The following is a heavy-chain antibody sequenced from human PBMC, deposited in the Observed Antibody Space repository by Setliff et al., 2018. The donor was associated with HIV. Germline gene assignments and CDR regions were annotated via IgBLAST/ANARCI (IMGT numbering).Heavy chain of an antibody. CDR2: ISSGSSYI. CDR3: ARDRSARLSLDYYFDF. D-gene: IGHD6-6*01. V-gene: IGHV3-21*01. Sequence: GGSLRLSCAASGCTFSSYSMNWVRPAPGKGLEWVSSISSGSSYIYYAESVKGRFTISRDNAKNTLSLQMNSLRAEDTAVYYCARDRSARLSLDYYFDFWGQGTLVTVSS. CDR1: GCTFSSYS. J-gene: IGHJ4*02.